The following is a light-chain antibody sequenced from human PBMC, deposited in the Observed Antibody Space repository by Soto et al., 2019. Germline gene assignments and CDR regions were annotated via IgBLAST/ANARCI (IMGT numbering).Light chain of an antibody. V-gene: IGKV1-27*01. CDR3: QNYNSAPRT. CDR2: AAS. Sequence: DIQMTQSPSSLSASVGDRVTITCRASQDISNYLAWYQQKPGKVPKLLIYAASTLQSGAPSRFSGSGSGTDFTLTISSLQPEDVATYYCQNYNSAPRTFGPGTNVDIK. J-gene: IGKJ3*01. CDR1: QDISNY.